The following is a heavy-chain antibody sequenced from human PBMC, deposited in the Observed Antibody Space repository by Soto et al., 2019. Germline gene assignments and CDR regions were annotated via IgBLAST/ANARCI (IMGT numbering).Heavy chain of an antibody. Sequence: QVQLVQSGAEVKKPGASVKVSCKASGYTFTSYDINWVRQATGQGLEWMGWMNPNSGNTGYAQKFQGRVTMTRNTSIRTAYMELSSLRSEDTAVYYCARVRRESHYYGMDVWGQGTTVTVSS. J-gene: IGHJ6*02. CDR1: GYTFTSYD. CDR3: ARVRRESHYYGMDV. V-gene: IGHV1-8*01. D-gene: IGHD3-10*01. CDR2: MNPNSGNT.